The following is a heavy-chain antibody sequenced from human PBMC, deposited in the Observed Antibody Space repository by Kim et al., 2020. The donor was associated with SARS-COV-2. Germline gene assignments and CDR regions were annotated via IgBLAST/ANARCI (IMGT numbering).Heavy chain of an antibody. CDR1: GFTFSSYG. D-gene: IGHD3-16*01. Sequence: GGSLRLSCAASGFTFSSYGMHWVRQAPGKGLEWVAVIWYDGSNKYYADSVKGRFTISRDNSKNTLYLQMNSLRAEDTAVYYCARDPQGGLHFDYWGQGTLVTVSS. J-gene: IGHJ4*02. CDR3: ARDPQGGLHFDY. CDR2: IWYDGSNK. V-gene: IGHV3-33*01.